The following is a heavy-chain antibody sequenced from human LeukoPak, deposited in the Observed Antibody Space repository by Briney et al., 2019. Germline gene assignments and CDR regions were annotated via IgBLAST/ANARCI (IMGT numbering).Heavy chain of an antibody. CDR2: IYYSGST. V-gene: IGHV4-59*01. CDR3: ARLPRYYYIDV. Sequence: PSETLSLTCSVSGDSISSYYWSWIRQPPGKGLEWIGYIYYSGSTDYNPSLKSRVTMSVDTSKSHFSLHLSSVTAADTAVYYCARLPRYYYIDVCGKGTTVTVSS. J-gene: IGHJ6*03. CDR1: GDSISSYY.